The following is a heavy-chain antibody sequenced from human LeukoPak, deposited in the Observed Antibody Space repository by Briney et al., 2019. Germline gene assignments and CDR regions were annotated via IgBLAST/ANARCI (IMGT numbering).Heavy chain of an antibody. V-gene: IGHV3-7*01. CDR3: ARDPYSSGWYGNENYYWFDP. CDR2: IKQDGSEK. J-gene: IGHJ5*02. Sequence: PGGSLRLSCAASGFTLSSYWMSWARQAPGKGLEWMANIKQDGSEKYYVDSVKGRFTISRDNAKNSLYLQMNSLRAEDTAVYYCARDPYSSGWYGNENYYWFDPWGQGTLVTVSS. D-gene: IGHD6-19*01. CDR1: GFTLSSYW.